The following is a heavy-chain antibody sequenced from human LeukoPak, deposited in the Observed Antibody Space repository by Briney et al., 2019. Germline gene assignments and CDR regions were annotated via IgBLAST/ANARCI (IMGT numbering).Heavy chain of an antibody. CDR2: ISSSSSYI. J-gene: IGHJ2*01. D-gene: IGHD3-9*01. CDR3: ARDGTSLRYFDWFLYWYFDL. CDR1: GFTFSSYS. Sequence: GGSLRLSCAASGFTFSSYSMNWVRQAPGKGLEWVSSISSSSSYIYYADSVKGRFTISRDNAKNSLYLQMNSLRAEDTAVYYCARDGTSLRYFDWFLYWYFDLWGRGTLVTVSS. V-gene: IGHV3-21*04.